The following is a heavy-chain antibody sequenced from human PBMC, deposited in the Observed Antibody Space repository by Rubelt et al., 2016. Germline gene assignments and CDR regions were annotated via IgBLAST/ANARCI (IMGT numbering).Heavy chain of an antibody. CDR1: GSPIRSGYY. J-gene: IGHJ3*02. D-gene: IGHD3-16*01. CDR3: ARAPRGGSRNNVFDI. CDR2: VYHGGTS. Sequence: QVQLQESGPGLVKPSETLSLKCHVSGSPIRSGYYWGWIRQAPGKGLEWIGNVYHGGTSSYTPSLESLVPISVDIPKNQLSLKLGSMTAADTATYFCARAPRGGSRNNVFDIWGQGTTVTVSS. V-gene: IGHV4-38-2*02.